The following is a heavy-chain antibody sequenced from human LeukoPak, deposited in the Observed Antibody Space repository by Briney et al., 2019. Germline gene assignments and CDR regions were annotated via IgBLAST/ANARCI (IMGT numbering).Heavy chain of an antibody. V-gene: IGHV3-23*01. CDR2: ISGSGGST. J-gene: IGHJ4*02. CDR3: AKASNYYDSSGYCDY. Sequence: GSLRLSCAASGFTFSSYALSWVRQAPGKGLGWVSAISGSGGSTYYADSVKGRFTISRDNSKNTLYLQMNSLRAEDTAVYYCAKASNYYDSSGYCDYWGQGTLVTVSS. CDR1: GFTFSSYA. D-gene: IGHD3-22*01.